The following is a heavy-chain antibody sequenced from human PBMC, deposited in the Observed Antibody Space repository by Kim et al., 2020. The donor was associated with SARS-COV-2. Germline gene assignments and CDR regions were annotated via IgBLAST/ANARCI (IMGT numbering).Heavy chain of an antibody. V-gene: IGHV4-34*01. J-gene: IGHJ4*02. CDR3: ARGKRKYYYGSGSCDY. Sequence: SETLSLTCAVYGGSFSGYYWSWIRQPPGKGLEWIGEINHSGSTNYNPSLKSRVTISVDTSKNQFSLKLSSVTAADTAVYYCARGKRKYYYGSGSCDYWGQGTLVTVSS. CDR1: GGSFSGYY. D-gene: IGHD3-10*01. CDR2: INHSGST.